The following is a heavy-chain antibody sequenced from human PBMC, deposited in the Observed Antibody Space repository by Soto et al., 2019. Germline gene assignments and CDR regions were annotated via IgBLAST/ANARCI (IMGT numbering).Heavy chain of an antibody. CDR2: IYPGDSDT. V-gene: IGHV5-51*01. D-gene: IGHD6-6*01. CDR3: ARLIAAPDYYYGMDV. CDR1: GYSFTSYW. Sequence: GESLKISCKGSGYSFTSYWIGWVRQMPGKGLEWMGIIYPGDSDTRYSPSFQGQVTISADKSISTAYLQWSSLKASDTAMYYFARLIAAPDYYYGMDVWGQGTTVTLSS. J-gene: IGHJ6*02.